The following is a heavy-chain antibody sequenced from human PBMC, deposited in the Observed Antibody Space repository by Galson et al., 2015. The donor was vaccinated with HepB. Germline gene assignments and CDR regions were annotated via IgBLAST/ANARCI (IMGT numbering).Heavy chain of an antibody. Sequence: SVKVSCKASGGTFSSYAISWVRQAPGQGLEWMGGIIPIFGTANYAQKFQGRVTITADKSTSTAYMELSSLRSEDTAVYYCARGRYDILTGYPVNNWFDPWGQGTLVTVSS. J-gene: IGHJ5*02. V-gene: IGHV1-69*06. CDR1: GGTFSSYA. CDR3: ARGRYDILTGYPVNNWFDP. D-gene: IGHD3-9*01. CDR2: IIPIFGTA.